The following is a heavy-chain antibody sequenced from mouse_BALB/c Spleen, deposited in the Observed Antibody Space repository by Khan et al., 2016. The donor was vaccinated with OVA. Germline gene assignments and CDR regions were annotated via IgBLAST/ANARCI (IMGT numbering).Heavy chain of an antibody. J-gene: IGHJ3*01. V-gene: IGHV5-9*03. CDR3: ARSNYGNFAH. CDR2: ISSDGDNT. D-gene: IGHD2-1*01. Sequence: EVELVESGGGLVKPGGSLKLSCAASGFTFSSYTMSWVRQTPEKRLEWVATISSDGDNTYYPDSVKGRFTISRDNAKNNLYLQMSSLRSEDTALYYCARSNYGNFAHWCQGTLVTVSA. CDR1: GFTFSSYT.